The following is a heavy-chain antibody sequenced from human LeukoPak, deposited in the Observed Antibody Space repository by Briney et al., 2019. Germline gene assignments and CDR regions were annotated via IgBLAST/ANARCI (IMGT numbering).Heavy chain of an antibody. CDR1: GFTFSSYG. V-gene: IGHV3-23*01. J-gene: IGHJ4*02. Sequence: GGTLRLSCAASGFTFSSYGMSWVRQAPGKGVEWVSAISGSGGSTYYADSVKGGVTISRDNSKNTLYLQMNSLKTEDTAVYYCTRRAVAGIYDYWGQGTLVTVSS. D-gene: IGHD6-19*01. CDR3: TRRAVAGIYDY. CDR2: ISGSGGST.